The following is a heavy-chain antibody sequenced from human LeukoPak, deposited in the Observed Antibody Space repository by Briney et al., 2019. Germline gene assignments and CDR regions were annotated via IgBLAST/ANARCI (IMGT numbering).Heavy chain of an antibody. V-gene: IGHV3-64*01. CDR3: ARGWAGWFDP. CDR1: GFTFSSHA. Sequence: GGSLRLSCAASGFTFSSHAMHWVRQAPGKGLEYVSGINSNGGSTYYANSVKGGFTISRDNSKNMLYLQMGSLRAEDMAVYYCARGWAGWFDPWGQGTLVTVSS. J-gene: IGHJ5*02. CDR2: INSNGGST. D-gene: IGHD5-24*01.